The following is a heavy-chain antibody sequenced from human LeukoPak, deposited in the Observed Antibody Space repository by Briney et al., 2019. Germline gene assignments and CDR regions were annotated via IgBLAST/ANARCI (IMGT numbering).Heavy chain of an antibody. V-gene: IGHV4-39*01. CDR2: MDYGGSS. D-gene: IGHD6-13*01. J-gene: IGHJ4*02. CDR1: GGSISSSSYS. CDR3: ARDKNNISWCFY. Sequence: SETLSLTCTVSGGSISSSSYSWGWIRQPPGKGLEWIGSMDYGGSSYYSPSLKSRVTISVDTSKNQFSLKLSSVTAADTAIYYCARDKNNISWCFYWGQGTLVTVSS.